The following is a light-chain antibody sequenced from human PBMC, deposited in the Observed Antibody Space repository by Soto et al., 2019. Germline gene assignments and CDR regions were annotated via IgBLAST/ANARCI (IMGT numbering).Light chain of an antibody. CDR3: SSYSSSTTHVV. CDR2: DVT. Sequence: QSALTQPASVSGSPGRSVTISCTGTSTDVGDFNYVSWYQHLPGRAPKLIIYDVTNRPSGISYRFSASKSGRTASPTISGPHAEDEGDYYCSSYSSSTTHVVFGGGTKLTVL. V-gene: IGLV2-14*03. J-gene: IGLJ2*01. CDR1: STDVGDFNY.